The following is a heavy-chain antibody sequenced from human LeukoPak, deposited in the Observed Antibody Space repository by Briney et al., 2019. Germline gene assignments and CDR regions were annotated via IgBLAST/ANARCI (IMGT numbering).Heavy chain of an antibody. CDR3: ARFDSYSHDAFDI. CDR1: GYTFTNYY. D-gene: IGHD5-18*01. J-gene: IGHJ3*02. V-gene: IGHV1-2*02. CDR2: INPHSGDT. Sequence: ASVKVSCKASGYTFTNYYMHWVRQAPGQGLEWMGWINPHSGDTNYAQKFQGRVTMTRDASISTAYMEVSRLTSDDTAVYYCARFDSYSHDAFDIWGQGTMVTVS.